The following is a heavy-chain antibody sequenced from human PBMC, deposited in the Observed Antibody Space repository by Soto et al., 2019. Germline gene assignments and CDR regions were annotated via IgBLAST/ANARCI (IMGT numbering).Heavy chain of an antibody. Sequence: QVQLVQSGPEVKNPGASVKVSCKASGYKFTNFGIAWIRQAPGQGLEWMGRISVYNGDTTFAQNFQDRVTLTTDTSTRTAYMELRSLRSDDTAVYYCARAEYYYDRSGYYLLFYFDYWGQGTLVTVSS. CDR1: GYKFTNFG. V-gene: IGHV1-18*01. CDR3: ARAEYYYDRSGYYLLFYFDY. D-gene: IGHD3-22*01. CDR2: ISVYNGDT. J-gene: IGHJ4*02.